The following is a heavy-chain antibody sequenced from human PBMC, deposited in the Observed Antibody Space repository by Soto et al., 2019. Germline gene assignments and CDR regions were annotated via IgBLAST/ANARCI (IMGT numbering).Heavy chain of an antibody. V-gene: IGHV4-31*03. CDR1: GGSISSGGYY. CDR3: ARSVFP. Sequence: QVQLQESGPGLVKPSQTLSLTCTVSGGSISSGGYYWSWIRQHPGKGLEWIGYIYYSGSTYYNPSLKSRATISVDTSKXQXSXKXSSXXAAXXAVYYCARSVFPWGQGTLVTVSS. J-gene: IGHJ5*02. CDR2: IYYSGST.